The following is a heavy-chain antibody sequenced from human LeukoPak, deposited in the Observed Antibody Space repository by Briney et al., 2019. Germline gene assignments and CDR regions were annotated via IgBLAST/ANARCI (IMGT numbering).Heavy chain of an antibody. D-gene: IGHD3-22*01. V-gene: IGHV3-7*01. J-gene: IGHJ4*02. CDR1: GFTFSSYW. Sequence: GGSLRLSCAASGFTFSSYWMSWVRQAPGKGLEWVANIKQDGSEKYYVDSVKGRFTIPRDNAKNSLYLQMNSLRAEDTAVYYCARDYYDSSGGSPFDYWGQGTLVTVSS. CDR2: IKQDGSEK. CDR3: ARDYYDSSGGSPFDY.